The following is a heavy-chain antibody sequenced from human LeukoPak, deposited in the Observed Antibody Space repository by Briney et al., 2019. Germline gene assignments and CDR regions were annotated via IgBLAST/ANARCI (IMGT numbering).Heavy chain of an antibody. J-gene: IGHJ4*02. CDR1: GFTFSSYE. CDR2: ISRSAVSI. V-gene: IGHV3-48*03. CDR3: ARVGVFSSSWLLY. D-gene: IGHD6-13*01. Sequence: PGGSLRLSCAASGFTFSSYEMNWVRQAPGKGLEWVSSISRSAVSIYYADSVKGRFTVSRDNAKNSLYLQMNSLTAEDTAVYYCARVGVFSSSWLLYWGQGTLVTVSS.